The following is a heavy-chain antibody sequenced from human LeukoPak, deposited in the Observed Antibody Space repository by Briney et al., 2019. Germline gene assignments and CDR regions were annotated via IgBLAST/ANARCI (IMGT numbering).Heavy chain of an antibody. CDR3: ARIARHVLRFLEWPTDV. V-gene: IGHV4-34*01. Sequence: SETLSLTCAVYGGSFSGYYWSWIRQPPGKGLQWIGEINHSGSTNYNPSLKSRVTISVDTSKNQFSLKLSSVTAADTAVYYCARIARHVLRFLEWPTDVWGKGTTVTVSS. CDR2: INHSGST. D-gene: IGHD3-3*01. J-gene: IGHJ6*04. CDR1: GGSFSGYY.